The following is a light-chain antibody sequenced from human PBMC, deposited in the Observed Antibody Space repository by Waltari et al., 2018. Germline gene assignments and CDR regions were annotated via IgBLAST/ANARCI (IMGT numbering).Light chain of an antibody. CDR1: QSIGFS. CDR3: QQYNNWPPGT. V-gene: IGKV3-15*01. Sequence: ETVMTQSPATLSVSPGERATLPCRASQSIGFSLAWYQQKPGQAPRLLIYHDSTRATAIPARFSGSGSETAFTLTISSLQSEDVAVYYCQQYNNWPPGTFGQGTKVQI. J-gene: IGKJ1*01. CDR2: HDS.